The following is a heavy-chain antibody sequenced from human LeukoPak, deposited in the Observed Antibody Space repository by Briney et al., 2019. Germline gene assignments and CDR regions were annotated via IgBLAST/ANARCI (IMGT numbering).Heavy chain of an antibody. J-gene: IGHJ3*02. D-gene: IGHD2-15*01. Sequence: GGSLRLSCAASGFTFSGSAMHWVRQASGKGLEWVGRIRSKANSYATAYAASVKGRFTISRDDSKNTAYLQMNSLKTEDTAVYYCTRLPDITRDAFDIWGQGTMVTVSS. V-gene: IGHV3-73*01. CDR1: GFTFSGSA. CDR3: TRLPDITRDAFDI. CDR2: IRSKANSYAT.